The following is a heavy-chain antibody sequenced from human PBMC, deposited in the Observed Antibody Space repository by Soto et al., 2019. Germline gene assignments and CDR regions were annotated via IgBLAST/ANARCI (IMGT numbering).Heavy chain of an antibody. Sequence: ASVKVSCKASGYTFTSYGISWVRQAPGQGLEWMGWISAYNGNTNYAQKLQGRVTMTTDTSTSTAYMELSSLRSEDTAIYYCARETGYGGSYTFGMDVWGQGATVTVSS. D-gene: IGHD1-26*01. CDR2: ISAYNGNT. J-gene: IGHJ6*02. V-gene: IGHV1-18*01. CDR3: ARETGYGGSYTFGMDV. CDR1: GYTFTSYG.